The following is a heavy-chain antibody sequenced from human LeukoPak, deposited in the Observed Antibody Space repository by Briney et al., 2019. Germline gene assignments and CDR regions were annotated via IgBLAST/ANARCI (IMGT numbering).Heavy chain of an antibody. CDR3: ALKKVLDAFDI. CDR1: GFTFSSYA. V-gene: IGHV3-30*04. Sequence: GGSLRLSCAASGFTFSSYAMHWVRQAPGKGLEWVAVISYDGSNKYYADSVKGRFTISRDNSKNTLYLQMNSLRAEDTAVYYCALKKVLDAFDIWGQGTMVTVSS. J-gene: IGHJ3*02. CDR2: ISYDGSNK.